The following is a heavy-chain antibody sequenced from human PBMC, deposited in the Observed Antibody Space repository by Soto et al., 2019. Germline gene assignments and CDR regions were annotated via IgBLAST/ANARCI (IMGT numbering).Heavy chain of an antibody. CDR2: ISANNGNT. CDR1: GGTFSSYT. D-gene: IGHD2-2*01. J-gene: IGHJ6*02. Sequence: ASVKVSCKASGGTFSSYTISWVRQAPGQGLEWMGWISANNGNTNYAQKLQGRVTMTTDTSTSTAYMELRSLRSDDTAVYYCASSFTSSQWRYGMDVWGQGTTVTSP. CDR3: ASSFTSSQWRYGMDV. V-gene: IGHV1-18*01.